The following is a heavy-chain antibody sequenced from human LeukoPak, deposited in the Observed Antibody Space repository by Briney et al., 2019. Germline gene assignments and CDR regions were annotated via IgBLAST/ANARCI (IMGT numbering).Heavy chain of an antibody. D-gene: IGHD1-26*01. Sequence: PSETLSLTCTVSGASISNYYCSWIRQSPGKGLEWIGYIYYSGTTNYNPSLKSRVTISVDTSKNQFSLKLTSVTAADTAVYYCARSGSYRGHFDNWGAGSLVTVSS. CDR3: ARSGSYRGHFDN. V-gene: IGHV4-59*08. CDR2: IYYSGTT. J-gene: IGHJ4*02. CDR1: GASISNYY.